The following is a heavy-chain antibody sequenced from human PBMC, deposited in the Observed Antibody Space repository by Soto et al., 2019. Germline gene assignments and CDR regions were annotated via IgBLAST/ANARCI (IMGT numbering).Heavy chain of an antibody. J-gene: IGHJ6*03. CDR2: ISGSGGRT. CDR3: AKDLVPGPRAAASRRHYYYYMDV. Sequence: EVQLLESGGGLVQPGGSLRLSCAASGFTFSSYAMSWVRQAPGKGLEWVSAISGSGGRTYYADSVKGRFTISRDNSKNTLYLQRNRLRAEDTAVYYCAKDLVPGPRAAASRRHYYYYMDVWGKGTTVTVSS. V-gene: IGHV3-23*01. CDR1: GFTFSSYA. D-gene: IGHD6-13*01.